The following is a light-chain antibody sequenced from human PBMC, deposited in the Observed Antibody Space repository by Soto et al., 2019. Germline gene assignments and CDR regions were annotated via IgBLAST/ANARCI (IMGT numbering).Light chain of an antibody. J-gene: IGLJ1*01. CDR2: EVS. Sequence: QSALTQPASVSGSPGQSITISCTGTSSDVGGYNYVSWYQQHPGKDPKLMIYEVSNRPSGVSNRFSGSKSGNTASMTISGLQAEDEADYYCSSYTSSSTLIYVFGTGTKVTVL. CDR3: SSYTSSSTLIYV. V-gene: IGLV2-14*01. CDR1: SSDVGGYNY.